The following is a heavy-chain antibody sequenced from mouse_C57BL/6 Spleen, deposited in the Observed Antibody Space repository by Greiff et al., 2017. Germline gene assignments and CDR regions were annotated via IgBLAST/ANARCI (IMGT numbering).Heavy chain of an antibody. CDR3: ATYSNYGGYYAMDY. D-gene: IGHD2-5*01. V-gene: IGHV1-42*01. CDR1: GYSFTGYY. Sequence: VQLQQSGPELVKPGASVKISCKASGYSFTGYYMNWVKQSPEKSLEWIGEINPSTGGTTYNQKFKAKATLTVDKSSSTAYMQLKSLTSEDSAVYYCATYSNYGGYYAMDYWGQGTSVTVSS. CDR2: INPSTGGT. J-gene: IGHJ4*01.